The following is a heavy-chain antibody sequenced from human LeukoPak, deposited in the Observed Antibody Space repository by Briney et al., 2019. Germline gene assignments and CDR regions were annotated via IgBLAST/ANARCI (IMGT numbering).Heavy chain of an antibody. CDR2: IYHSGST. Sequence: SETLSLTCAVSGGSLSSSNWWSWVRQPPGKGLEWIGEIYHSGSTNYNPSLKSRVTISVDKSKNQFSLKLSSVTAADTAVYYCARGYYYDSSGYTPPHFDYWGQGTLVTVSS. V-gene: IGHV4-4*02. CDR3: ARGYYYDSSGYTPPHFDY. J-gene: IGHJ4*02. D-gene: IGHD3-22*01. CDR1: GGSLSSSNW.